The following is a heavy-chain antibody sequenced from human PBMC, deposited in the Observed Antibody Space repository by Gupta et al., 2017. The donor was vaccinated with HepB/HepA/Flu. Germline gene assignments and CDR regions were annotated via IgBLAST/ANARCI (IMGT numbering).Heavy chain of an antibody. J-gene: IGHJ4*02. CDR3: AHTLGGPYDY. CDR1: GFSLSTSGVR. CDR2: IYWDDAK. V-gene: IGHV2-5*02. D-gene: IGHD3-16*01. Sequence: QITLKESGPTLVKPTQTLTLTCTFSGFSLSTSGVRVGWIRQPPGKALEWLALIYWDDAKSYSPSLKSRLTITKDTSKNQVVLTMSNMDPVDTATYYGAHTLGGPYDYWGQGTLVTVSS.